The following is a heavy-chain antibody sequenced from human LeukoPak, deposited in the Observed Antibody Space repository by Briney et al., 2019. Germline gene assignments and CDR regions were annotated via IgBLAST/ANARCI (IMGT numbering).Heavy chain of an antibody. D-gene: IGHD3-10*01. CDR3: ANLGIIQGGYWYFDL. CDR1: GFTFSSYA. Sequence: PGGSLRLSCAASGFTFSSYAMSWVRQAPGKGLEWVSAISDSGDNTYYADSVKGRFTISRDNSKNTLYLQMNSLRAEDTAFYSCANLGIIQGGYWYFDLWGRGALVTVSS. CDR2: ISDSGDNT. V-gene: IGHV3-23*01. J-gene: IGHJ2*01.